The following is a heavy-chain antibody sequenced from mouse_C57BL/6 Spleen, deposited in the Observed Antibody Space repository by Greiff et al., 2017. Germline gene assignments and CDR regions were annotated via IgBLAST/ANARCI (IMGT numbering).Heavy chain of an antibody. J-gene: IGHJ2*01. Sequence: DVKLVESGGGLVKPGGSLKLSCAASGFTFSDYGMHWVRQAPEKGLEWVAYISSGSSTIYYADTVKGRFTISRDNAKNTLFLQMTSLRSEDTAMYYCARGITTVVDYWGQGTTLTVSS. CDR2: ISSGSSTI. CDR1: GFTFSDYG. CDR3: ARGITTVVDY. D-gene: IGHD1-1*01. V-gene: IGHV5-17*01.